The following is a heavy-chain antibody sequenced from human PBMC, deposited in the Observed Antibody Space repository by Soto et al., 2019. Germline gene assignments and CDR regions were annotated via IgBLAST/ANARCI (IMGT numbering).Heavy chain of an antibody. CDR2: IQQDGSEK. CDR3: ARDNYGDPIDY. Sequence: EVQLVESGGGLVQPGGSLRLSCVASGFTFSRYWMTWVRQAPGKGLEWVANIQQDGSEKNYVDSVKSRFTISRDNAKNSVYLQMNSLRGEDTAVYYCARDNYGDPIDYWGQGTLVTVSS. V-gene: IGHV3-7*01. D-gene: IGHD4-17*01. J-gene: IGHJ4*02. CDR1: GFTFSRYW.